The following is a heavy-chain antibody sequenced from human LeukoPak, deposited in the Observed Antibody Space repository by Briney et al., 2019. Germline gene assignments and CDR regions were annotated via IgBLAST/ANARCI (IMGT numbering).Heavy chain of an antibody. V-gene: IGHV1-18*01. J-gene: IGHJ2*01. CDR1: GYTFTSYG. CDR2: ISAYNGNT. Sequence: ASVKVSCKASGYTFTSYGISWVRQAPGQGLEWMGWISAYNGNTNYAQKLQGRVTMTTDTSTSTAYMELRSLRSDDTAVYYCATDYYVWGSYRHWYFDLWGRGTLVTVSS. D-gene: IGHD3-16*02. CDR3: ATDYYVWGSYRHWYFDL.